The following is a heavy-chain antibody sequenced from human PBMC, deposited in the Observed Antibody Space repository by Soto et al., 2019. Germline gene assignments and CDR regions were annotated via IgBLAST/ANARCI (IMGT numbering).Heavy chain of an antibody. CDR2: IYYSGST. J-gene: IGHJ4*02. CDR1: GGSISSGGYY. CDR3: ARAESCGYSSGCLVDY. D-gene: IGHD6-19*01. Sequence: QVQLQESGPGLVKPSQTLSLTCTVSGGSISSGGYYWSWIRQHPGKGLEWIGYIYYSGSTYFNPSLKSRVTISGDTSKNQFSLKLSSVTAADTAVYYCARAESCGYSSGCLVDYWGQGTLVTVSS. V-gene: IGHV4-31*03.